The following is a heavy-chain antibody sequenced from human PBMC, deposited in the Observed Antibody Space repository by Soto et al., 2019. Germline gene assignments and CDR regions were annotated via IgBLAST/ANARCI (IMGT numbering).Heavy chain of an antibody. CDR3: AWSFGWYAIDY. CDR1: GDSISSHYF. J-gene: IGHJ4*02. V-gene: IGHV4-4*02. Sequence: QVLLQESGPGLVQPSGTLSLSCAVSGDSISSHYFWGWVRQPPGKGLEWVGDISHRGSVNYNPSLQSRITLSMDKSKNQFSLRLNSVTAADTAVYYCAWSFGWYAIDYWGQGTLVIVSS. D-gene: IGHD6-19*01. CDR2: ISHRGSV.